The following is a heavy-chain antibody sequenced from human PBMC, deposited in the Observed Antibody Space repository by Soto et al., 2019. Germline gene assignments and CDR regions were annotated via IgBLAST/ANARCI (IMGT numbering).Heavy chain of an antibody. CDR2: TYYRANT. CDR1: GGSIDSSNFY. Sequence: HLQLQESGPGLVKPSETLSLTCSVSGGSIDSSNFYWGWIRQPPGEGLEWIGSTYYRANTYYNSSLKSRVTISVDASKNEFSLKLNAVTAADAAVYSCARHGAWAPVDDWGQGTLVTVSS. CDR3: ARHGAWAPVDD. J-gene: IGHJ4*02. D-gene: IGHD3-16*01. V-gene: IGHV4-39*01.